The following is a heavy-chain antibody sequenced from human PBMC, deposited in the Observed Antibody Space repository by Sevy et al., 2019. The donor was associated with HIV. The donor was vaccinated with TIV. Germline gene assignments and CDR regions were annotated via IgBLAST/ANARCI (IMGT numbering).Heavy chain of an antibody. J-gene: IGHJ6*02. CDR2: MDYSGST. D-gene: IGHD6-19*01. CDR3: ARAGGSTDWGVDV. CDR1: GGSISSYY. V-gene: IGHV4-59*01. Sequence: SETLSLTCTVSGGSISSYYWVWIRQPPGKELEWIGYMDYSGSTQYNPSLKGRVSISVDTSKNQFSLNLTSVTAADTALYYCARAGGSTDWGVDVWGQGTTVTVSS.